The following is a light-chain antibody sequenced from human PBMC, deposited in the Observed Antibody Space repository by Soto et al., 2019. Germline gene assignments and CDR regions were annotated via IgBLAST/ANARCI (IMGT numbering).Light chain of an antibody. CDR1: QGIRNG. CDR2: AAS. V-gene: IGKV1-17*01. CDR3: LQHNNYPLT. Sequence: DIQMTQSPSSLSASLADRVTITSRASQGIRNGLGWYQQKPGKAPKRLIYAASTLQSGVPSRFSGSGSGTEFTLRISSLQPEDFATYYCLQHNNYPLTFGGGTKVDIK. J-gene: IGKJ4*01.